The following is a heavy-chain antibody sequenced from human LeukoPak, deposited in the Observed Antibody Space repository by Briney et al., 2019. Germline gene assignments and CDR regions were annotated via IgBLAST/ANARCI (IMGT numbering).Heavy chain of an antibody. CDR1: GGSISSYY. CDR2: IYYSGST. Sequence: SETLSLTCTVSGGSISSYYWSWIRQPPGKGLEWIGYIYYSGSTNYNPSLKSRVTISVDTSKNQFSLKLSSVTAADTAVYYCARQDGSGSYYLRFDYWGQGTLVTVSS. V-gene: IGHV4-59*08. J-gene: IGHJ4*02. CDR3: ARQDGSGSYYLRFDY. D-gene: IGHD3-10*01.